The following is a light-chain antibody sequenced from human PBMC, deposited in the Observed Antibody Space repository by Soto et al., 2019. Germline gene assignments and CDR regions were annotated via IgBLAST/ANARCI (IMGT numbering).Light chain of an antibody. CDR1: QSVSSSY. CDR3: QAKT. V-gene: IGKV3-20*01. J-gene: IGKJ1*01. Sequence: IVLTQSPGTLSLSPWERATLSCRASQSVSSSYLAWYQQKPGQAPRLLIYGASSRATGIPDRFSGSGSGTDFTLTISRLEPEDFAVYYCQAKTFGQGTKVDIK. CDR2: GAS.